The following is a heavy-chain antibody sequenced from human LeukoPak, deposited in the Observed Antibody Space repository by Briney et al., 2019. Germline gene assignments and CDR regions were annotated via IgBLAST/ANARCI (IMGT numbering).Heavy chain of an antibody. J-gene: IGHJ1*01. Sequence: GESLKIPCKGSGYSFTSYWIGWVRQMPGKGLEWMGIIYPGDSDTRYSPSFQGQVTISADKSISTAYLQWSSLKASDTAMYYCATYYYDSSGYEYFQHWGQGTLVTVSS. V-gene: IGHV5-51*01. D-gene: IGHD3-22*01. CDR2: IYPGDSDT. CDR1: GYSFTSYW. CDR3: ATYYYDSSGYEYFQH.